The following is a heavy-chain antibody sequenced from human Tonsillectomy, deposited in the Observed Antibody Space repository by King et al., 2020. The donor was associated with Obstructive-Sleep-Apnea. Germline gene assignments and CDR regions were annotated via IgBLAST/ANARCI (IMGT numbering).Heavy chain of an antibody. V-gene: IGHV3-7*01. Sequence: VQLVESGVGLVQPGGSLRLSCAASRFSFSSDWMSWVRQAPGEGREVVANIKEDGMQKFYVDPVRGRFTISRDNVKNSLYRQMNSLRVDDTAMYYCARDLDAGNTNWFDPWGQGTLVTVSS. CDR2: IKEDGMQK. CDR3: ARDLDAGNTNWFDP. D-gene: IGHD4-23*01. J-gene: IGHJ5*02. CDR1: RFSFSSDW.